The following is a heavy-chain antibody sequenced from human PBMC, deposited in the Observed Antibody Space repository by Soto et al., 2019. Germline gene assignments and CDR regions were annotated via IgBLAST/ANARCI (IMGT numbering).Heavy chain of an antibody. CDR1: GYTFTSYG. D-gene: IGHD3-9*01. V-gene: IGHV1-18*01. Sequence: QVQLVQSGAEVKKPGASVKVSCKASGYTFTSYGISWVRQAPGQGLEWMGWISAYNGNTDYAQKLQGRVTMTTDTSTSTAYMELRSLRSDDTAVYYCASTSPFDSFGRDYYYYYMDVWGKGTTVTVSS. CDR2: ISAYNGNT. J-gene: IGHJ6*03. CDR3: ASTSPFDSFGRDYYYYYMDV.